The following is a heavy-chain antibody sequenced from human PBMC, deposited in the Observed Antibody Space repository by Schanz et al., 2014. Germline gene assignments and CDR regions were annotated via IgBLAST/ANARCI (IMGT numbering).Heavy chain of an antibody. V-gene: IGHV3-48*02. CDR2: ISGSGNTI. D-gene: IGHD1-26*01. J-gene: IGHJ4*02. CDR1: GFTFSGYA. CDR3: ARRYSGRYCFDY. Sequence: EVQLVESGGGLVQPGGSLRLSCAASGFTFSGYAMSWVRQAPGQGLEWLSYISGSGNTIYYADSVKGRFTISRDNAKNSLSLQMDRLRDEDTAVYYCARRYSGRYCFDYWGQGALVTVSS.